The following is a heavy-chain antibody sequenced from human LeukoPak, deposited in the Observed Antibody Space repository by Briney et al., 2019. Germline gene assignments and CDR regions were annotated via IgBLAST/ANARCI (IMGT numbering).Heavy chain of an antibody. CDR3: ARVLGYSGYDPLFDY. CDR2: INPNSGGT. J-gene: IGHJ4*02. Sequence: ASVKVSCKASGYTFTGYYMHWVRQAPGQGLEWMGWINPNSGGTNYAQKFQGRVTMTRDTSISTAYMELNRLRSDDTAVYYCARVLGYSGYDPLFDYWGQGTLVTVSS. CDR1: GYTFTGYY. D-gene: IGHD5-12*01. V-gene: IGHV1-2*02.